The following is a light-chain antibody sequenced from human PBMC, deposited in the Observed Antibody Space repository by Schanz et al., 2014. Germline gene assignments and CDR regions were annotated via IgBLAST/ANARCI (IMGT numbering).Light chain of an antibody. J-gene: IGKJ1*01. CDR3: QQYENWPRT. CDR2: GAS. CDR1: QSVSSN. V-gene: IGKV3-15*01. Sequence: EIVMTQSPATVSVSPGERATLSCRASQSVSSNLAWYQQRVGQAPRLLIYGASTRAIGIPARFSGSGFGTEFTLSISSLESEDFAXYYCQQYENWPRTFGQGTKVTIK.